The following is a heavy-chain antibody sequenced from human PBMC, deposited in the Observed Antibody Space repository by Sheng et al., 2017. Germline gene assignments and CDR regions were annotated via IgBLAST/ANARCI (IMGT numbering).Heavy chain of an antibody. CDR3: ASLYSSSGRFTYYFDY. CDR1: GGTFSSYA. D-gene: IGHD6-6*01. CDR2: IIPILGIA. V-gene: IGHV1-69*04. Sequence: QVQLVQSGAEVKKPGSSVKVSCKASGGTFSSYAISWVRQAPGQGLEWMGGIIPILGIANYAQKFQGRVTITADKSTSTAYMELSSLRSEDTAVYYCASLYSSSGRFTYYFDYWGQGTLVTVSS. J-gene: IGHJ4*02.